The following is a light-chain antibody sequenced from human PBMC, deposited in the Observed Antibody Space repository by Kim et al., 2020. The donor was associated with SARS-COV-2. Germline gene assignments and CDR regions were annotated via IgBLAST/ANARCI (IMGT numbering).Light chain of an antibody. J-gene: IGKJ2*01. CDR2: GAS. CDR1: QSVNSNY. V-gene: IGKV3-20*01. CDR3: QQYCSSHT. Sequence: EIVLTQSPGTLSLSPGERATLSCRASQSVNSNYLAWYQQKPNKAPRLLIYGASSRAPGIPDRFTGSGSGTDFTLTISRLEPEDFAVYYCQQYCSSHTFGQGTKLEI.